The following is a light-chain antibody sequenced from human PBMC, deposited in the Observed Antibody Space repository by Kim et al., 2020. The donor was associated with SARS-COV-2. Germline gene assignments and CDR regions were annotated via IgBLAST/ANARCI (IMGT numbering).Light chain of an antibody. Sequence: EIVLTQSPGTLSFPPGERATLSCRASQSVSRNYVAWYQQKPGQAPRLLIYGASTRATGIPDRFSGSGSGTDFSLTISRLEPGDFAVYYCQQYDDSSSWTFGQGTNVDIK. V-gene: IGKV3-20*01. J-gene: IGKJ1*01. CDR1: QSVSRNY. CDR3: QQYDDSSSWT. CDR2: GAS.